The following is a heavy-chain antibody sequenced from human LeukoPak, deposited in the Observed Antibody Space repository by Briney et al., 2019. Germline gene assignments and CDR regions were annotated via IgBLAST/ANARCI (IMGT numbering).Heavy chain of an antibody. CDR2: IYPDDSDT. CDR1: GYRFNAYW. Sequence: PGESLNISCKGSGYRFNAYWIAWVRQMPGKGLEWMGIIYPDDSDTRYSPSFQGQVTISADKSVRTAYLQWSSLKASDTAMYYCARPNITSYYDSRGYDAFDVWGQGTMVTVSS. J-gene: IGHJ3*01. V-gene: IGHV5-51*01. CDR3: ARPNITSYYDSRGYDAFDV. D-gene: IGHD3-22*01.